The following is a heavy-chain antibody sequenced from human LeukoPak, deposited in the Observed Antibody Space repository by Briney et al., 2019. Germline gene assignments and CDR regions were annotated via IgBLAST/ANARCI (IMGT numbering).Heavy chain of an antibody. Sequence: TGGSLRLSCAASGFTFSDYYMSWIRQAPGKGLEWVSYISSSGSTIYYADSVKGRLTVSRDNAKNSLYLQMNSLRAEDTAVYYCARVRIPTVTTGVHYFDYWGQGTLVTVSS. CDR3: ARVRIPTVTTGVHYFDY. D-gene: IGHD4-17*01. V-gene: IGHV3-11*04. J-gene: IGHJ4*02. CDR1: GFTFSDYY. CDR2: ISSSGSTI.